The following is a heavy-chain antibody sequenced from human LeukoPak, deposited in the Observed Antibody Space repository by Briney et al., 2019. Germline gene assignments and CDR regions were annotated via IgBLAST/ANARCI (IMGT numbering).Heavy chain of an antibody. D-gene: IGHD6-19*01. CDR3: AKGGSGWSYLDY. J-gene: IGHJ4*02. V-gene: IGHV3-23*01. Sequence: GGSLRLSCAASGFTFSSYARNWVRQAPGKGLEWVLGISGVDGKTYYADSVKGRFTISSVSSKNTLYLQINSLRAEDTAVYYCAKGGSGWSYLDYWGQGALVTVSS. CDR1: GFTFSSYA. CDR2: ISGVDGKT.